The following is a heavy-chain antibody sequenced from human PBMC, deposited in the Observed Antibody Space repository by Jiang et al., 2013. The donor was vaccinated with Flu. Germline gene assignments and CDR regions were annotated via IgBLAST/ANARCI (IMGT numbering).Heavy chain of an antibody. CDR2: ISGGGSPI. CDR3: ARGPTYYYDSSGQTFDY. CDR1: RFPFSNYY. D-gene: IGHD3-22*01. Sequence: GLVKPEGSLRLTCAASRFPFSNYYMTWIRQAPGKGLEWVSSISGGGSPIYYADSVKGRFTISRDNAKNSVYLQMNSLRAEDTAMYYCARGPTYYYDSSGQTFDYWGQGTLVTVSS. J-gene: IGHJ4*02. V-gene: IGHV3-11*01.